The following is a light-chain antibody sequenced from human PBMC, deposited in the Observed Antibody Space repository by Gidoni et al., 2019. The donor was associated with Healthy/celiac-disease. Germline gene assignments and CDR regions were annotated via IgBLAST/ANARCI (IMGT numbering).Light chain of an antibody. J-gene: IGLJ1*01. Sequence: QSALTQPRSVSGSPGQSVTISCPGTSSDVGGYNYVSWYQQHPGKAPKLMSYDVSKRPSGVPDRFSGSKSGNTASLTISGLQAEDEADYYCCSYAGSRYVFGTGTKVTVL. V-gene: IGLV2-11*01. CDR2: DVS. CDR1: SSDVGGYNY. CDR3: CSYAGSRYV.